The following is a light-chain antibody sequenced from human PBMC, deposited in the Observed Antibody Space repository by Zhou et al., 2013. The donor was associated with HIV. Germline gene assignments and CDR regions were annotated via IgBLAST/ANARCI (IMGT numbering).Light chain of an antibody. CDR3: QQRTSGSPAT. V-gene: IGKV3-11*01. CDR1: ESVGSY. CDR2: DTS. Sequence: EIVLTQSPGTLSLSPGEGATLSCRASESVGSYLAWYQQRPGQAPRLLIYDTSIRAAGIPARFSGSGSGTDFSLTISSLEPVDFAIYYCQQRTSGSPATFGGGTKVEMK. J-gene: IGKJ4*01.